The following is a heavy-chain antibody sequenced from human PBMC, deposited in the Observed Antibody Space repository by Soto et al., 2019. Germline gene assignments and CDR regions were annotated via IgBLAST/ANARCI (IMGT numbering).Heavy chain of an antibody. CDR2: IGYSGRT. V-gene: IGHV4-59*01. CDR3: ARDHRYCSSTSCPGGLDV. Sequence: PSETLSLTCTVSGGSISTYYWSWIRQPPGKGLEWIGYIGYSGRTNYSPSLKSRVTISIDTSQKQFSLKLSSVTAADTAVYYCARDHRYCSSTSCPGGLDVWGQGTTVTVSS. CDR1: GGSISTYY. J-gene: IGHJ6*02. D-gene: IGHD2-2*01.